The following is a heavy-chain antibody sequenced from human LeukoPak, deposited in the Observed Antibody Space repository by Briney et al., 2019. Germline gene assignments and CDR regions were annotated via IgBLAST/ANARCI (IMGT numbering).Heavy chain of an antibody. Sequence: GGSLRLSCAASGFTFSSYSMNWVRQAPGKGLEWVSYISSSSSTIYYADSVKGRFTVSRDNSKDTLYLEINSLRGEDTATYYCARRWLGDPYGMDVWGQGTTVTVSS. CDR3: ARRWLGDPYGMDV. D-gene: IGHD3-10*01. CDR2: ISSSSSTI. CDR1: GFTFSSYS. J-gene: IGHJ6*02. V-gene: IGHV3-48*04.